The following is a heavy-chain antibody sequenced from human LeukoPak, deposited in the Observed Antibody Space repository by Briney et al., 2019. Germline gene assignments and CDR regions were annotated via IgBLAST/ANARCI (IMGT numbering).Heavy chain of an antibody. CDR1: GGSISSSNW. Sequence: SGTLSLTCAVSGGSISSSNWWSWIRQPPGKGLEWIGEINHSGSTNYNPSLKSRVTISVDTSKNQFSLKLSSVTAADTAVYYCARGLATFGRHDAFDYWGQGTLVTVSS. V-gene: IGHV4-4*02. D-gene: IGHD3-16*01. CDR2: INHSGST. CDR3: ARGLATFGRHDAFDY. J-gene: IGHJ4*02.